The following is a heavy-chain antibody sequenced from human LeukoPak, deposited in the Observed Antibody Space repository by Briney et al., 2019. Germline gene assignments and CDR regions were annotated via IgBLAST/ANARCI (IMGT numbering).Heavy chain of an antibody. CDR3: ARKAPRYSDTNRAVFDI. CDR2: IDWDDDK. Sequence: SGPTLVNPTQTLTLTCTFSGFSLSTGGMCVTWIRQPPGKALEWLARIDWDDDKYYSTSLKTRLTISKDTSKNQVVLTMTNMDPRNTALFLCARKAPRYSDTNRAVFDIWGQGTMVTVSS. J-gene: IGHJ3*02. CDR1: GFSLSTGGMC. D-gene: IGHD3-22*01. V-gene: IGHV2-70*11.